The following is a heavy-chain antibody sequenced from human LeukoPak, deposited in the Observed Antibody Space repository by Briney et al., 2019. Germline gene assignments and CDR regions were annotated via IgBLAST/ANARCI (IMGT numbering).Heavy chain of an antibody. CDR3: ASTYYDYVWGSYRLLDY. CDR2: ISGRSRTI. V-gene: IGHV3-48*02. D-gene: IGHD3-16*02. Sequence: PGGSLRLSCAASGFTFSSYAMNWVRQAPGKGLEWVAYISGRSRTIYYADSVKGRFTISGDDGKSALYLQMNSLRDEDTAVYYCASTYYDYVWGSYRLLDYWGQGTLVTVSS. CDR1: GFTFSSYA. J-gene: IGHJ4*02.